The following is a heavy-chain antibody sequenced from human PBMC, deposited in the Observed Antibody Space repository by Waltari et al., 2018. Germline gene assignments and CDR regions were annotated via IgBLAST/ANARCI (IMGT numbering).Heavy chain of an antibody. CDR1: GYTFTSYG. V-gene: IGHV1-18*01. CDR2: LSAYNGNT. Sequence: QVQLVQSGAEVKKPGASVKVSCKASGYTFTSYGISWVRQAPGQGLEWMGWLSAYNGNTNIDQKYQGRVTMTSGTSTSTAYMGLRSLRSGEPAVYYWARHQGELRVYYYYGMDVWGQGTTVTVSS. D-gene: IGHD1-26*01. CDR3: ARHQGELRVYYYYGMDV. J-gene: IGHJ6*02.